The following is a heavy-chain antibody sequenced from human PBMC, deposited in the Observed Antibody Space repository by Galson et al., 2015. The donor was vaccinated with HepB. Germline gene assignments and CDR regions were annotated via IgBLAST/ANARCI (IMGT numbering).Heavy chain of an antibody. Sequence: SLRLSCAASGFTFSSYGMHWVRQAPGKGLEWVAVISYDGSNKYYADSVKGRFTISRDNSKNTLYLQMNSLRAEDTAVYYCAKSSGGVGATLDYWGQGTLVTVSS. CDR2: ISYDGSNK. J-gene: IGHJ4*02. CDR1: GFTFSSYG. D-gene: IGHD1-26*01. V-gene: IGHV3-30*18. CDR3: AKSSGGVGATLDY.